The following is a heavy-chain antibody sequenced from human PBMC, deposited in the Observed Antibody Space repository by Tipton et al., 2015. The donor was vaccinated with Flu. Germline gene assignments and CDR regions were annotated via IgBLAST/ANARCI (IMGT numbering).Heavy chain of an antibody. CDR1: GETVSTGGYH. Sequence: TLSLTCSVSGETVSTGGYHWTWIRQFAGKGLEWIGPIYFSDTFYNPSLKSRVTISVDTSKNQFSLYLTSVTAADGAVYYCARDPGAYYDYMTGHRSGHIFDVWGHGTMVTVSS. CDR2: IYFSDT. D-gene: IGHD3-3*01. V-gene: IGHV4-31*03. CDR3: ARDPGAYYDYMTGHRSGHIFDV. J-gene: IGHJ3*01.